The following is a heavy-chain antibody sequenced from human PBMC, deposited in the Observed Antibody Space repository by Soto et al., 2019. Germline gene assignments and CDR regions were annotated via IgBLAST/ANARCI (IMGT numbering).Heavy chain of an antibody. CDR1: GFTFSDYY. Sequence: LRLSCAASGFTFSDYYMSWIRQAPGKGLEWVSYLSSTSMFIDYADSVKGRFTISRDNAKNSLYLQMNSLRAEDTAVYYCVIDRENYYGMDVGGQGTRVTVSS. CDR2: LSSTSMFI. V-gene: IGHV3-11*05. J-gene: IGHJ6*02. CDR3: VIDRENYYGMDV.